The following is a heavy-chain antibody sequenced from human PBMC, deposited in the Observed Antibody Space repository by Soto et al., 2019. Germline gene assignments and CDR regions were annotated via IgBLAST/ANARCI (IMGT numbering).Heavy chain of an antibody. CDR2: IYYRGST. V-gene: IGHV4-59*08. J-gene: IGHJ3*02. D-gene: IGHD6-19*01. Sequence: QVHLQQSGPGLVKPSETLSLTCTVSGGSISSYYWSWIRQPPGKGLEWIGFIYYRGSTNYNPSLKSRVTISVDTSKNQFSRKLSSVTAAETAVYDCARPYSSGWYAAFDIWGQGTMVTVSS. CDR3: ARPYSSGWYAAFDI. CDR1: GGSISSYY.